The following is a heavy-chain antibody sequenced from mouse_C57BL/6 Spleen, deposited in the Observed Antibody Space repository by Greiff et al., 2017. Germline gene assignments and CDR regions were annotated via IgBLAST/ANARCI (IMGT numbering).Heavy chain of an antibody. D-gene: IGHD2-3*01. CDR1: GYTFTSYT. Sequence: QVQLQQSGAELARPGASVKMSCKASGYTFTSYTMHWVKQRPGQGLEWIGYINPSSGYTKYNQKFKDKATLTADKSSSTAYMQLSSLTSEDSAVYYCARGSYEYYAMDDWGQGTSVTVSS. V-gene: IGHV1-4*01. J-gene: IGHJ4*01. CDR3: ARGSYEYYAMDD. CDR2: INPSSGYT.